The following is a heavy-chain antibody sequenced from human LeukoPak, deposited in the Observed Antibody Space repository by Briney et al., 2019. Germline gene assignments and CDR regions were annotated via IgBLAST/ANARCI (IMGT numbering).Heavy chain of an antibody. Sequence: ASVKVSCKASGYTYTGYYMHWVRQAPGQGLEWMGWINPNSGGTNYAQKFQGRVTMTRDTSISTAYMELSRLRSDDTAVYYCAAVAGLGNAFDIWGQGTMVTVSS. CDR3: AAVAGLGNAFDI. D-gene: IGHD6-19*01. CDR2: INPNSGGT. CDR1: GYTYTGYY. V-gene: IGHV1-2*02. J-gene: IGHJ3*02.